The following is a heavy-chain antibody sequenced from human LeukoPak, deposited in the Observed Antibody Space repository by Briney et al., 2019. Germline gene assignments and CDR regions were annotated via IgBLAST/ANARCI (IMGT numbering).Heavy chain of an antibody. D-gene: IGHD3-22*01. CDR3: AREGASSGYLILDY. Sequence: PGGSLRLSCAASGFTFSSYWMSWVRQAPGKGLEWVANIKQDGSEKYYVDSVKGRFTISRDNAKNSLYLQMNSLRAEDTAVYYCAREGASSGYLILDYWGQGTLVTVSS. V-gene: IGHV3-7*01. J-gene: IGHJ4*02. CDR1: GFTFSSYW. CDR2: IKQDGSEK.